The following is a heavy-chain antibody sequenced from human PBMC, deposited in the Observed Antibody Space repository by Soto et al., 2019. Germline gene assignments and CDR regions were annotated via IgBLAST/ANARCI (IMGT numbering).Heavy chain of an antibody. CDR1: GFTFDDYA. Sequence: EVQLVESGGGLVQPGRSLRLSCAASGFTFDDYAMHWVRQAPGKGLEWVSGIDWNSGNITYADSVKGRFTISRDNAKNSLYLQMDSLRNEDTALYYCAKARGYRYYYYYYMDVWGKGTTVTVSS. CDR2: IDWNSGNI. J-gene: IGHJ6*03. D-gene: IGHD5-12*01. V-gene: IGHV3-9*01. CDR3: AKARGYRYYYYYYMDV.